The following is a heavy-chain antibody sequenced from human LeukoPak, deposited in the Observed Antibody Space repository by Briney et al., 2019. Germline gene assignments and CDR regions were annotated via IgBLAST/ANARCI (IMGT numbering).Heavy chain of an antibody. D-gene: IGHD3-22*01. J-gene: IGHJ4*02. CDR2: ISAYNGNT. CDR3: AREWSYYYDSSAPDY. Sequence: ASVKVSCKASGYTFTSYGISWVRQAPGQGLEWMGWISAYNGNTNYAQKLQGRVTMTTDTSTSTAYMELRSLRSDDTAVYYCAREWSYYYDSSAPDYWGQGTLVTVSS. CDR1: GYTFTSYG. V-gene: IGHV1-18*01.